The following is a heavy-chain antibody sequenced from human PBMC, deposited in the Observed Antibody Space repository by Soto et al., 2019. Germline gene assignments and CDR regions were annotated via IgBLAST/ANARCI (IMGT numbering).Heavy chain of an antibody. CDR3: ARDLGIVVVPSRGLFDP. V-gene: IGHV3-48*01. Sequence: HPGGSLRLSCAASGFTFSSYSMNWVRQAPGKGLEWVSYISSSSSTIYYADSVKGRFTISRDNAKNSLYLQMNSLRAEDTAVYYCARDLGIVVVPSRGLFDPWGQGTLVTVSS. D-gene: IGHD2-2*01. J-gene: IGHJ5*02. CDR1: GFTFSSYS. CDR2: ISSSSSTI.